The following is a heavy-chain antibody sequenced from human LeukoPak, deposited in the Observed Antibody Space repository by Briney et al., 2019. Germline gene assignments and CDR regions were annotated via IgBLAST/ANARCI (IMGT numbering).Heavy chain of an antibody. D-gene: IGHD5-18*01. CDR3: ARVATVDTAMVPSYYYYYYYMDV. J-gene: IGHJ6*03. Sequence: SVKVSCKASGYTFTSYYMHWVRQAPGQGLEWMGGIIPIFGTANYAQKFQGRVTITADESTSTAYMELSSLRSEDTAVYYCARVATVDTAMVPSYYYYYYYMDVWGKGTTVTISS. CDR2: IIPIFGTA. CDR1: GYTFTSYY. V-gene: IGHV1-69*13.